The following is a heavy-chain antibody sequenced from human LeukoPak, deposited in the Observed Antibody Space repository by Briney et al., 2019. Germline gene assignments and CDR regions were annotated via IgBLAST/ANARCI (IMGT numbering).Heavy chain of an antibody. J-gene: IGHJ3*02. CDR2: INPILGTA. CDR3: ASASRVTTFGGIGESFDI. V-gene: IGHV1-69*13. CDR1: GGTFGSHA. D-gene: IGHD3-3*01. Sequence: GASVKVSCKASGGTFGSHATSWVRQAPGQGLEWMGGINPILGTANYAQKFQGRVTITADESMSTAYMELSSLRSEDTAVYFCASASRVTTFGGIGESFDIWGQGTMVTASS.